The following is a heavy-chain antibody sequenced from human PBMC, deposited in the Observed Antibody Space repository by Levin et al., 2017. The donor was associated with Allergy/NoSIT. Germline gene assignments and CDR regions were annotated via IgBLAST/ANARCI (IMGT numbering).Heavy chain of an antibody. J-gene: IGHJ4*02. CDR2: VNPRSANT. CDR1: GYTFVDYY. Sequence: VASVKVSCKTSGYTFVDYYLHWVRQAPGQGLEWMGWVNPRSANTHYPQKFQGRVTMTRDTSITTAYMELRWLTSDDSAVYFCVRDRGLEAYDYWGQGTLVSVSS. CDR3: VRDRGLEAYDY. D-gene: IGHD3-10*01. V-gene: IGHV1-2*02.